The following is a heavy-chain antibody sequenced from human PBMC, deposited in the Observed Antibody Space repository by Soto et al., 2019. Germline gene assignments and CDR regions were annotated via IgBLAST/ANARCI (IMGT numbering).Heavy chain of an antibody. CDR1: DGYINSHF. V-gene: IGHV4-4*07. CDR2: IYSSGST. Sequence: QVQLQESGPGLVKPSETLSLTCSVSDGYINSHFWSWIRQPAGKRLEWIGRIYSSGSTIYNPSLKSLVTMSVDTSKNQFSLKLRSVTAADTAVYYCARDNVWSGYYSFFDYWGQGTLVTVSS. D-gene: IGHD3-3*01. J-gene: IGHJ4*02. CDR3: ARDNVWSGYYSFFDY.